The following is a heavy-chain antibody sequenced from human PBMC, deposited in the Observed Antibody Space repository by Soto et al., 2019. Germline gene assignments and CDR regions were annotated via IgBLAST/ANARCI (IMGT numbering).Heavy chain of an antibody. V-gene: IGHV4-31*03. CDR3: TRDKPLPYHSGSGKGSYGMEV. CDR2: IYYNSGST. J-gene: IGHJ6*02. Sequence: QVQLQESGPGLVKPSQTLSLTCIVSGGSIRSGGYFWSWVRQHPGKGLEWIGNIYYNSGSTYYTPSLKSRVSISVDASKNQFSLDLSSVTAADTAVYFCTRDKPLPYHSGSGKGSYGMEVWGQGTTVIVS. CDR1: GGSIRSGGYF. D-gene: IGHD3-10*01.